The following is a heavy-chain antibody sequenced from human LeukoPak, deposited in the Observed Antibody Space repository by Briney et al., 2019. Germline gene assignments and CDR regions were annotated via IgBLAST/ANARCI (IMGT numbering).Heavy chain of an antibody. CDR3: ARDDYADGAFDY. CDR1: GGSISSYY. J-gene: IGHJ4*02. D-gene: IGHD4/OR15-4a*01. Sequence: PSETLSLTCTVSGGSISSYYWSWIRQPPGKGLEWIGYIYYSGSTNYNPSLKSRVTISVDTSKNQFSLKLSSVTAADTVVYYCARDDYADGAFDYWGQGTLVTVSS. V-gene: IGHV4-59*01. CDR2: IYYSGST.